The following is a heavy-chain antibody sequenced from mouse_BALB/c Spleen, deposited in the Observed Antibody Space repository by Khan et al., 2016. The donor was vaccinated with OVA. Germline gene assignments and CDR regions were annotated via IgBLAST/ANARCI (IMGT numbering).Heavy chain of an antibody. CDR3: ARDGSRNNNAMDY. V-gene: IGHV3-2*02. Sequence: EVQLVESGPGLVKPSQSLSLTCTVTGYSITSDYAWNWIRQFPGNKLEWMGYISSSGSTNYNPALKSRISITRDKSKNQFFLQLNSVTTEDTATYYCARDGSRNNNAMDYWGQGTSVTVSS. CDR1: GYSITSDYA. J-gene: IGHJ4*01. D-gene: IGHD2-3*01. CDR2: ISSSGST.